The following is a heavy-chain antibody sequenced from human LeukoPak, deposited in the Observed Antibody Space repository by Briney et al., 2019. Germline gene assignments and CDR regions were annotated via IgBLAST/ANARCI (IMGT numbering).Heavy chain of an antibody. Sequence: ASVKVSCKASGYTFTDYYMHWVRQAPGQGLEWMGWINPNSGGTNYAQTFQGRVTVTRDTSISTAYMELSRLRSDDTAVYYCAREDSSGWYGYWGQGTLVTVSS. D-gene: IGHD6-19*01. V-gene: IGHV1-2*02. CDR1: GYTFTDYY. CDR3: AREDSSGWYGY. J-gene: IGHJ4*02. CDR2: INPNSGGT.